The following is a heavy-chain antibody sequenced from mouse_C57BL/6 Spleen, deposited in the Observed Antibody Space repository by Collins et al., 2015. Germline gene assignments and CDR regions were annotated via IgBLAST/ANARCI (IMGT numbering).Heavy chain of an antibody. CDR3: ARRPYYYGSYWYFDV. V-gene: IGHV1-69*01. CDR2: IDPSDSYT. Sequence: QVQLQQPGAELVMPGASVKLSCKASGYTFTSYRMHWVKQRPGQGLEWIGEIDPSDSYTNYNQKFKGKSTLTVDKSSSTAYMQLSSLTSEDSAVYYCARRPYYYGSYWYFDVWGTGTTVTVSS. CDR1: GYTFTSYR. J-gene: IGHJ1*03. D-gene: IGHD1-1*01.